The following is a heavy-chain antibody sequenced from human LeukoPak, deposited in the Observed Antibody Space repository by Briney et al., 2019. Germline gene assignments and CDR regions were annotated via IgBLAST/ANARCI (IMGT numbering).Heavy chain of an antibody. CDR3: ARIGSYPYYFDY. Sequence: GGSLGLSCAASGFTFSSYELNWVRQAPGKGLEWVSYISTTGNTIYYTDSVKGRFTISRDNAKKSMYLQMNSLRAEDTAVYYCARIGSYPYYFDYWGQGALVTVSS. V-gene: IGHV3-48*03. D-gene: IGHD1-26*01. CDR1: GFTFSSYE. CDR2: ISTTGNTI. J-gene: IGHJ4*02.